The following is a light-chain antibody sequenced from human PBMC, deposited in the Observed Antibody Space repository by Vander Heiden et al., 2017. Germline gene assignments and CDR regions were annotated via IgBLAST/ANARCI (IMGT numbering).Light chain of an antibody. CDR3: CSYAGSDTWV. J-gene: IGLJ3*02. V-gene: IGLV2-11*01. Sequence: QSALTQPRSVSASPGQSATISCTGTSSVVGASIYVSWYQQHPGKAPKLIIYDVSKWPSGVPDRFSGSKSGNTASLTISGLQTDDEGDYYCCSYAGSDTWVFGGGTKVTVL. CDR1: SSVVGASIY. CDR2: DVS.